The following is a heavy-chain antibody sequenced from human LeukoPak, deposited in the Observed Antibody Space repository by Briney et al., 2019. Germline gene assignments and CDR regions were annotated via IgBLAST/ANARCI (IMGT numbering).Heavy chain of an antibody. CDR3: AKGLGSYYDSSGYSSGHCAFDY. J-gene: IGHJ4*02. CDR1: GFTFSSYA. V-gene: IGHV3-23*01. D-gene: IGHD3-22*01. Sequence: GGSLRLSCAASGFTFSSYAMSWVRQAPGKGLEWVSAISGSGGSTYYADSVKGRFTISGDNSKNTLYLQMNSLRAEDTAVYYCAKGLGSYYDSSGYSSGHCAFDYWGQGTLVTVSS. CDR2: ISGSGGST.